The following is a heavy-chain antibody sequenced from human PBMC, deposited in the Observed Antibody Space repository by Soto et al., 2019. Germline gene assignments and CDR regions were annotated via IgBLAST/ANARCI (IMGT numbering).Heavy chain of an antibody. J-gene: IGHJ5*02. Sequence: QVHVVQSGPEVKKPGASVKVSCKTSGYTFSNYGIAWVRQAPGQGLEWMGWISAYNGVTNFAQNFQGRVTMTTDTSTSTAYMELRSLRSDDTALYYCARAIVVIASTPPLQNGWFDPWVEGPLITVSS. D-gene: IGHD2-15*01. CDR2: ISAYNGVT. CDR3: ARAIVVIASTPPLQNGWFDP. V-gene: IGHV1-18*01. CDR1: GYTFSNYG.